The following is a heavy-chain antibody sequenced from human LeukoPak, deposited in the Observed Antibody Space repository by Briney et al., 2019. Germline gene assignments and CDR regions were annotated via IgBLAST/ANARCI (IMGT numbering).Heavy chain of an antibody. V-gene: IGHV3-7*04. CDR1: GFTFSSYW. J-gene: IGHJ4*02. CDR2: IKEDGSER. CDR3: ARGMSTSY. D-gene: IGHD2-2*01. Sequence: GGSLRLSCAASGFTFSSYWMSWVRQAPGKGLEWVANIKEDGSERYYVDSVKGRFTISRDNAKSSVYLQMNSLRGEDTAVYYCARGMSTSYWGQGTLVTVSS.